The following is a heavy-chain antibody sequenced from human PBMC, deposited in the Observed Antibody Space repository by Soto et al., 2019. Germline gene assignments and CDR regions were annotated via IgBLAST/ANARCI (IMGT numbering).Heavy chain of an antibody. CDR2: ISAYNGNT. CDR1: GYTFTSYG. V-gene: IGHV1-18*04. Sequence: QVQLVQSGAEVKKPGASVTVSCKASGYTFTSYGISWVRQAPGQGLEWMGWISAYNGNTNYAQKLQGRVTMTTDTSTSTAYMELRSLRSDDTAVYYCARLRYSSSWLAYYGMDVWGQGTTVTVSS. J-gene: IGHJ6*02. D-gene: IGHD6-13*01. CDR3: ARLRYSSSWLAYYGMDV.